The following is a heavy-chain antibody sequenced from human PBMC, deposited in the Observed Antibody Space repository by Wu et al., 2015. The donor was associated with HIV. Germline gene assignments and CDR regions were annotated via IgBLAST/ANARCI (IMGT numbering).Heavy chain of an antibody. CDR1: GYSFYSHG. Sequence: QIQLMLSGGEVKKPGASMKVSCKASGYSFYSHGIAWVRQAPGQGLEWMGWISVYNGNTKYAQKFQDRVTMTTDISTSTAYMELRTLTSDDTAVYYCAREPYSSGWYGSSAFDVWGQGTVVTVSS. CDR3: AREPYSSGWYGSSAFDV. D-gene: IGHD6-19*01. V-gene: IGHV1-18*01. CDR2: ISVYNGNT. J-gene: IGHJ3*01.